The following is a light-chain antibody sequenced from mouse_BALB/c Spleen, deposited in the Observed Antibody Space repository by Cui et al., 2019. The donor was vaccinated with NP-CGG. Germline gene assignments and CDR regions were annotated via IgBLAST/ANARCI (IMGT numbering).Light chain of an antibody. CDR1: ASVSY. CDR2: RTS. Sequence: QIVLTQSPAIVSASLWVEITLTCSASASVSYMHWYQQKSGTSPKLLIYRTSNLASGVPARFSGSGSGTFYSLTISRVEAEDAADYYCHQWSSYPWTFGGGTKLEIK. CDR3: HQWSSYPWT. J-gene: IGKJ1*01. V-gene: IGKV4-80*01.